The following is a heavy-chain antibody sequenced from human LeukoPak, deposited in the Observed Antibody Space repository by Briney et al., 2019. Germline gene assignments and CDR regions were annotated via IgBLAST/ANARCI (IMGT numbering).Heavy chain of an antibody. CDR2: IKHDGSER. D-gene: IGHD1-26*01. CDR3: ASVREWQLQNAPFDY. Sequence: GGSLRLSCAASGFTFNSYWMSWVRQAPGKGLEWVANIKHDGSERYYVDSVKGRSTISRDNAKSSLYLQMNSLRAEDTAVYYCASVREWQLQNAPFDYWGQGTLVTVSS. J-gene: IGHJ4*02. V-gene: IGHV3-7*01. CDR1: GFTFNSYW.